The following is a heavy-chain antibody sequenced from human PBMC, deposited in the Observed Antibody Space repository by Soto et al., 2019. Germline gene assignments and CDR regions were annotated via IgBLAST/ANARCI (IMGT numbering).Heavy chain of an antibody. CDR3: ASDHIVVVPAAIWGDFDY. D-gene: IGHD2-2*02. CDR2: IYYSGST. V-gene: IGHV4-39*01. CDR1: GGSISSSSYY. Sequence: SETLSLTCTVSGGSISSSSYYWGWIRQPPGKGLEWIGSIYYSGSTYYNPSLKSRVTISVDTSKNQFSLKLSSVTAADTAVYYCASDHIVVVPAAIWGDFDYWGQGTLVTVSS. J-gene: IGHJ4*02.